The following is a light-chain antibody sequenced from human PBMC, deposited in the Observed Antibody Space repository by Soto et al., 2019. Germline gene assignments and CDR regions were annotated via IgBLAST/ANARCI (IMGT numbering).Light chain of an antibody. CDR1: SSDVGGYNY. CDR3: SSYAGSNIWV. Sequence: QSALTQPPSASGSPGQSVTISCTGTSSDVGGYNYVSWYQQHPGKAPKVMIYEVTKRPSGVPDRFSGFKSGNTASLTVSGLQAEDEADYYCSSYAGSNIWVFGGGTKVTVL. V-gene: IGLV2-8*01. J-gene: IGLJ3*02. CDR2: EVT.